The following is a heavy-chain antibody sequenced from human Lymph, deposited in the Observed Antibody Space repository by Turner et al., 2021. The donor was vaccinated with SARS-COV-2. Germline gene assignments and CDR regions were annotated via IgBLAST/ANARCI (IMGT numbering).Heavy chain of an antibody. CDR2: INPSGGGT. V-gene: IGHV1-46*03. D-gene: IGHD3-10*01. Sequence: QVQLVQSGAEVKKPGASVKVSCKASGYTFTSYYMHWVRQAPGQGLEWMGIINPSGGGTNYAQKCQGRVTMTRDTSTSTVYMELTSLRSEDTAVYYCAKDQSSYYFHSGEDYWGQGTLVTVSS. CDR3: AKDQSSYYFHSGEDY. CDR1: GYTFTSYY. J-gene: IGHJ4*02.